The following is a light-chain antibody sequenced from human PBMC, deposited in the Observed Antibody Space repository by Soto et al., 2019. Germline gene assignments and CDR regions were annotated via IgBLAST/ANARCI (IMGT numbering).Light chain of an antibody. J-gene: IGKJ5*01. V-gene: IGKV3-15*01. CDR1: QSVSSF. CDR2: DAS. Sequence: EVVMTQSPATLSVSPGERATLSCRASQSVSSFLAWYQQKPGKAPRLLIYDASTRATSIPARFSGSGFGTEFTLTISSLQSEDSAVYYCQQYNKWPPITFGQGTRLEIK. CDR3: QQYNKWPPIT.